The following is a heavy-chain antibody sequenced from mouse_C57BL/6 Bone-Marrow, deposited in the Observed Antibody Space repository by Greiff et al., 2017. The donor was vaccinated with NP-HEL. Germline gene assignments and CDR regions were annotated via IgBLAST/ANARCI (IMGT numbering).Heavy chain of an antibody. Sequence: EVQLQQSGTVLARPGASVKMSCKTSGYTFTSYWMHWVKQRPGQGLEWIGAIYPGNSDTSYNQKFKGKAKLTAVTSASTAYMELSSLTNEDSAVYYCTRSLLWYSNYPAWFAYWCQGTLVTVSA. CDR1: GYTFTSYW. D-gene: IGHD2-5*01. J-gene: IGHJ3*01. V-gene: IGHV1-5*01. CDR3: TRSLLWYSNYPAWFAY. CDR2: IYPGNSDT.